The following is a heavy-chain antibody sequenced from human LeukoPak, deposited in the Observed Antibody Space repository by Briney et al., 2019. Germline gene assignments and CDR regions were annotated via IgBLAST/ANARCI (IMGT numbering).Heavy chain of an antibody. CDR3: ARRGDYAGGLGYYGMDV. CDR2: ISSSSSTV. V-gene: IGHV3-48*01. CDR1: GFTFSSYS. D-gene: IGHD4-17*01. Sequence: GGSLRLSCASSGFTFSSYSMSWVRQAPGKGLEWVSYISSSSSTVYYADSVKGRFTISRDNAKNSLYLQMNSLRAEDTAVYYCARRGDYAGGLGYYGMDVWGQGTTVTVSS. J-gene: IGHJ6*02.